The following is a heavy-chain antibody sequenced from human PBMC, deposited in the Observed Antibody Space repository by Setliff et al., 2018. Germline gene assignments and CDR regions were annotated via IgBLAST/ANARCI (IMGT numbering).Heavy chain of an antibody. V-gene: IGHV4-61*09. D-gene: IGHD2-2*01. CDR2: IFSKGST. Sequence: PSETLSLTCTVSGGSITSGNYYWSWVRQSAVRGLEWIGHIFSKGSTNSNPSLMSRITITRDTSASTAYVELSSLRSEDTAVYYCAREVLPLVREEAFYIWGQGTMVTVSS. J-gene: IGHJ3*02. CDR3: AREVLPLVREEAFYI. CDR1: GGSITSGNYY.